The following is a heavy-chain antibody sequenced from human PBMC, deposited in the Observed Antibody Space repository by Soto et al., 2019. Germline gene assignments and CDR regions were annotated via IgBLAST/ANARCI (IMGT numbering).Heavy chain of an antibody. J-gene: IGHJ5*01. CDR3: ARGGDSGGYFSFDS. V-gene: IGHV5-51*01. D-gene: IGHD3-22*01. Sequence: PGESLKISCNGSGYSLTNIWIHRVRQMPGKGQESMGNIYPGDSDTRYSPSFQDQVTIPVDKSISNPYLPWSSLKASHTPMHYFARGGDSGGYFSFDSWGQGTLVTVSS. CDR1: GYSLTNIW. CDR2: IYPGDSDT.